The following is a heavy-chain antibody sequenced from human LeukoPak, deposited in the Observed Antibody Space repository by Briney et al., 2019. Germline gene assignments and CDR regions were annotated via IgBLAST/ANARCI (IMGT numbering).Heavy chain of an antibody. CDR1: GFTFRSYA. V-gene: IGHV3-23*01. D-gene: IGHD3-22*01. Sequence: PVGSLRLSCAASGFTFRSYAMSWVRQAPGKGLEWVSAISSSSGITYYADSVKGRFTISRDNSENTLYLQMNSLRVEDTAVYYCAKDLWGPDNRSNWFDPRGQGTLVTVSS. CDR3: AKDLWGPDNRSNWFDP. CDR2: ISSSSGIT. J-gene: IGHJ5*02.